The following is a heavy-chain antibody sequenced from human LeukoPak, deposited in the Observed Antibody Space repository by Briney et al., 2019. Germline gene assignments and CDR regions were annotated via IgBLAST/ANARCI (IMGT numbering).Heavy chain of an antibody. CDR1: GFTFSRYG. V-gene: IGHV3-33*01. CDR3: ARGNIGTAVDY. CDR2: IWYDGSNK. Sequence: GGSLRLSCAASGFTFSRYGMHWVRQAPGKGLEWVAVIWYDGSNKYYADSVKGRFTISRDNSKNTLYLQMNSLRAEDTAVYYCARGNIGTAVDYWGQGTLVTVSS. J-gene: IGHJ4*02. D-gene: IGHD2-21*02.